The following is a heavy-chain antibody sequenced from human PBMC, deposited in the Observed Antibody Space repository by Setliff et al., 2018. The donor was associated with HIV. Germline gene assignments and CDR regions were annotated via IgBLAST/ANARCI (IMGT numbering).Heavy chain of an antibody. Sequence: ASVKVSCKASGYTFTSYAMHWVRQAPGQRLEWMGWINAGNGNTKYSQKFQGRVTITRDTSASTAYMELSSLRSEDTAVYYCARDGYSGYDSQDGGMDVWGQGTTVTVSS. J-gene: IGHJ6*02. D-gene: IGHD5-12*01. CDR3: ARDGYSGYDSQDGGMDV. CDR2: INAGNGNT. CDR1: GYTFTSYA. V-gene: IGHV1-3*01.